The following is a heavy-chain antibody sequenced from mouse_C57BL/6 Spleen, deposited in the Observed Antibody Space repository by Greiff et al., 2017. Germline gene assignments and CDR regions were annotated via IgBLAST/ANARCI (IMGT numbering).Heavy chain of an antibody. D-gene: IGHD1-1*01. CDR3: ASEDYYGSSYVDY. V-gene: IGHV1-82*01. CDR2: IYPGDGDT. Sequence: FQLQQSGPELVKPGASVKISCKASGYAFSSSWLNWVKQRPGKGLEWIGRIYPGDGDTNYNGKFKGKATLTADKSSSTAYMQLSSLTSEDSAVYFCASEDYYGSSYVDYWGQGTTLTVSS. CDR1: GYAFSSSW. J-gene: IGHJ2*01.